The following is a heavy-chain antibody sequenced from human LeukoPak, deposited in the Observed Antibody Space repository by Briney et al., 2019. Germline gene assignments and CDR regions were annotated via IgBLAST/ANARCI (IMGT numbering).Heavy chain of an antibody. Sequence: SETLSLTCAVSGYSISSGYYWGWIRQPPGKGLEWIGSIYHGGSTYYNPSLKSRVTISVDTCKNQFSLKLSSVTAADTAVYYCARDEGYGDGAFDIWGQGTMVTVSS. J-gene: IGHJ3*02. V-gene: IGHV4-38-2*02. CDR2: IYHGGST. CDR3: ARDEGYGDGAFDI. D-gene: IGHD4-17*01. CDR1: GYSISSGYY.